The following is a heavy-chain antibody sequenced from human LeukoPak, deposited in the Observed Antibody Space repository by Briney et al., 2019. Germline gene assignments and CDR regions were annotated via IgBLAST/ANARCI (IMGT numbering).Heavy chain of an antibody. V-gene: IGHV3-30-3*01. D-gene: IGHD2-2*01. J-gene: IGHJ6*02. CDR3: ARDHCSSTSCYGYHYYYGMDV. CDR2: ISYDGSNK. CDR1: GFTFSSYA. Sequence: GRSLRLSCAASGFTFSSYAMHWVRQAPGKGLERVADISYDGSNKYYADSVKGRFTISRDNSKNTLYLQMNSLRAEDTAVYYCARDHCSSTSCYGYHYYYGMDVWGQGTTVTVSS.